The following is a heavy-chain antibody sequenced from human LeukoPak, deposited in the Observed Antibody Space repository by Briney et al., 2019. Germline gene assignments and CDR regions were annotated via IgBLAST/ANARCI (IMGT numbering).Heavy chain of an antibody. J-gene: IGHJ4*02. CDR2: INGSGDAT. Sequence: GGSLRLSCAVSGFLFRHYTMTWVRQGPGKGLEWVSSINGSGDATLYADSVMGRFTISRDNAKNTVSLQMNNLRAEDTAVYYCAKSDCGSDGCKLLNYWGQGTLVIASS. CDR1: GFLFRHYT. V-gene: IGHV3-23*01. CDR3: AKSDCGSDGCKLLNY. D-gene: IGHD3-10*01.